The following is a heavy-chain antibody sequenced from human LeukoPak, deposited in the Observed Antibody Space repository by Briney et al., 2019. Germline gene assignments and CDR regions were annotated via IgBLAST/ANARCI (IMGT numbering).Heavy chain of an antibody. CDR1: GFTFDDYA. CDR2: VVASGDKA. Sequence: PGGSLRLSCAASGFTFDDYAMHWVRQVPGKGLERVSFVVASGDKAYYADSVKGRFTISRDNRKNSLFLQMNSLRSEDTALYYCAKDKDTSGWDHWGQGTLVTVSS. J-gene: IGHJ4*02. D-gene: IGHD6-19*01. CDR3: AKDKDTSGWDH. V-gene: IGHV3-43*02.